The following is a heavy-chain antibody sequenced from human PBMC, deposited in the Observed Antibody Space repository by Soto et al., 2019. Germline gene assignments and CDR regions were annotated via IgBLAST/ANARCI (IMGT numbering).Heavy chain of an antibody. Sequence: GGSLRLSCAASGFTFSSYSMNWVRQAPGKGLEWVSSISSSSSYIYYADSVKVRFTISRDNAKNSLYLQMNSLRAAETAVYYCARDSAAYHEDIVVVVAATRDLDYWGQGTLVTVSS. J-gene: IGHJ4*02. CDR2: ISSSSSYI. D-gene: IGHD2-15*01. V-gene: IGHV3-21*01. CDR1: GFTFSSYS. CDR3: ARDSAAYHEDIVVVVAATRDLDY.